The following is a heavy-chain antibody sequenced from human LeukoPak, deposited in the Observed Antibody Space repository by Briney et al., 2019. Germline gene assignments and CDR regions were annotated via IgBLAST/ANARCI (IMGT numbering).Heavy chain of an antibody. CDR3: ARGDYYESRGYVAAY. V-gene: IGHV3-30*04. J-gene: IGHJ4*02. Sequence: PGGSLRLSCAASGFTFRSYAMQWVRQAPGKGLEWMAVISYDGRNSYYVDSVKGRFHISRDNSKDTLYLEMNSLRAEDTAVYYCARGDYYESRGYVAAYWGQGTLVTVST. D-gene: IGHD3-22*01. CDR1: GFTFRSYA. CDR2: ISYDGRNS.